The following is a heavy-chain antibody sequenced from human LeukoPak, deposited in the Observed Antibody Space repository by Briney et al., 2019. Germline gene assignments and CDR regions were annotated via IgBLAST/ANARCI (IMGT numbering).Heavy chain of an antibody. V-gene: IGHV1-2*04. J-gene: IGHJ4*02. CDR2: INPNSGGT. CDR3: ARDYDYDSAHFDY. CDR1: GYTFTGYY. D-gene: IGHD3-3*01. Sequence: GASVKVSCKASGYTFTGYYMHWVRQAPGQGLEWMGWINPNSGGTNYAQKFQGWVTMTRDTSISTAYMELSRLRSDGTAVYYCARDYDYDSAHFDYWGQGTLVTVSS.